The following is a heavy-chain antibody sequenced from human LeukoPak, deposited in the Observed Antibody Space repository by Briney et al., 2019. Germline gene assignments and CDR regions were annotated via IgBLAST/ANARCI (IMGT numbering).Heavy chain of an antibody. CDR2: ISHSGSA. D-gene: IGHD5-24*01. CDR3: ASVELATTNFDS. Sequence: SETLSLTCAVYSGSFSGSYWSWIRQPPGKGLEWIGEISHSGSANHNPSLKSRVTVSVDTSKNEFSLKLNSVSAADTAVYYCASVELATTNFDSWGQGTLVTVSP. V-gene: IGHV4-34*01. CDR1: SGSFSGSY. J-gene: IGHJ4*02.